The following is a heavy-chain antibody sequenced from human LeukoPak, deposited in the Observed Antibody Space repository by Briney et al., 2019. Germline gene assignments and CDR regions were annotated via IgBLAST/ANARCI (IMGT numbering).Heavy chain of an antibody. J-gene: IGHJ4*02. CDR2: ISWNSGSI. V-gene: IGHV3-9*01. CDR1: GFTFSSYS. CDR3: AKDLSIVGAGSFDY. D-gene: IGHD1-26*01. Sequence: GGSLRLSCAASGFTFSSYSMHWVRQAPGKGLEWVSGISWNSGSIGYADSVKGRFTISRDNAKNSLYLQMNSLRAEDTAVYYCAKDLSIVGAGSFDYWGQGTLVTVSS.